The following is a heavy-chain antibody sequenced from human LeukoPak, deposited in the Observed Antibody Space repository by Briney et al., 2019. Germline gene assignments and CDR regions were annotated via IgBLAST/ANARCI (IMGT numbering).Heavy chain of an antibody. V-gene: IGHV4-4*02. CDR3: ARGPETHRFDY. Sequence: SGTLSLTCAVSGGSISSGNWWSWVRQAPGKGLEWIGEIYHSGSTNYNPSLRSRVTISVDTSKNQFPLKLSSGTAADTALYYCARGPETHRFDYWGQGTLVTASS. J-gene: IGHJ4*02. CDR1: GGSISSGNW. CDR2: IYHSGST. D-gene: IGHD4-23*01.